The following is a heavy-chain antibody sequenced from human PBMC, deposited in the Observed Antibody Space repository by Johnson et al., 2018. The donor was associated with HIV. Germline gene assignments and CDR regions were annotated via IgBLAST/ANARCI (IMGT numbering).Heavy chain of an antibody. CDR1: GFTFSSYG. CDR2: IWYDGSNK. V-gene: IGHV3-33*06. J-gene: IGHJ3*02. CDR3: AKGGISAFDI. Sequence: QVQLVESGGGVVQPGRSLRLSCAASGFTFSSYGMHWVRQAPGKGLEWVAVIWYDGSNKYYADSVKGRFTISRDNSKNTLNLQMNTLRAEDTAIYHCAKGGISAFDIWGQGTMVTVSS. D-gene: IGHD2-15*01.